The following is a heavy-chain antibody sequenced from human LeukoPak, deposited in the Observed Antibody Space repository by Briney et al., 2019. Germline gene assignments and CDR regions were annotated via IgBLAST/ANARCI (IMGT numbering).Heavy chain of an antibody. CDR1: GYTFTSYG. D-gene: IGHD4-17*01. J-gene: IGHJ3*02. Sequence: GASVKVSCKASGYTFTSYGISWVRQAPGQGLEWMGWTSPYNGNTNYAQKLQGRVTMTTDTSTSTAYVELRSLRFDDTAVFYCVRVRRDGDYGAFDIWGQGTLVTVSS. CDR3: VRVRRDGDYGAFDI. V-gene: IGHV1-18*01. CDR2: TSPYNGNT.